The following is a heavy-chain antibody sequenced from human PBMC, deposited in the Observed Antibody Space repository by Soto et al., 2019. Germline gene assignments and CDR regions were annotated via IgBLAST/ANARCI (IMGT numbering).Heavy chain of an antibody. D-gene: IGHD3-10*01. CDR1: GGTFSSYA. CDR2: IIPIFGTA. Sequence: SVKVSCKASGGTFSSYAISWVRQAPGQGLEWMGGIIPIFGTANYAQKFQGRVTITADKSTSTAYMELSSLRSEDTAVYYCARDSSGPNLHFDYWGQGTLVTVSS. V-gene: IGHV1-69*06. CDR3: ARDSSGPNLHFDY. J-gene: IGHJ4*02.